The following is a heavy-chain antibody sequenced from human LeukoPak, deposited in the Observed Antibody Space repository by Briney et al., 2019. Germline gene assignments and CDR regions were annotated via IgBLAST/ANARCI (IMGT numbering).Heavy chain of an antibody. D-gene: IGHD4-17*01. V-gene: IGHV3-30*02. Sequence: PGGSLRLSCAASGLTFSSYGMHWVRQAPGKGLEWVAFIRYDGSNKYYADSVKGRFTISRDNSKNTLYLQMNSLRAEDTAVYYCARSMTTVTTAHDYWGQGTLVTVSS. CDR1: GLTFSSYG. CDR3: ARSMTTVTTAHDY. J-gene: IGHJ4*02. CDR2: IRYDGSNK.